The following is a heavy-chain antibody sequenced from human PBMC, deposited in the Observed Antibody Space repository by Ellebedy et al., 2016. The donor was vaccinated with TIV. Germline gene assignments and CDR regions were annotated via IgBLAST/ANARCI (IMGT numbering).Heavy chain of an antibody. D-gene: IGHD3-10*01. CDR2: ISAYNGNT. CDR3: ARENGSGSYYNGYDY. Sequence: ASVKVSXXASGGTFSSYAISWVRQAPGQGLEWMGWISAYNGNTNYAQKLQGRVTMTTDTSTSTAYMELRSLRSDDTAVYYCARENGSGSYYNGYDYWGQGTLVTVSS. V-gene: IGHV1-18*01. CDR1: GGTFSSYA. J-gene: IGHJ4*02.